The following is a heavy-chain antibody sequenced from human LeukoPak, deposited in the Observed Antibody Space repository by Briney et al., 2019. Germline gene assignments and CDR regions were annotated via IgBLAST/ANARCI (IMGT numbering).Heavy chain of an antibody. Sequence: GGSLRLSCAASGFTFTSYSMSWVRQAPGEGLEWVSGTSDRGDYTYYADSVKGRFTISRDNSKNTLYLQMNSLRAEDTALYFCAKKAQYNGNYPLDYWGQGTLVTVSS. CDR1: GFTFTSYS. D-gene: IGHD1-26*01. CDR3: AKKAQYNGNYPLDY. J-gene: IGHJ4*02. V-gene: IGHV3-23*01. CDR2: TSDRGDYT.